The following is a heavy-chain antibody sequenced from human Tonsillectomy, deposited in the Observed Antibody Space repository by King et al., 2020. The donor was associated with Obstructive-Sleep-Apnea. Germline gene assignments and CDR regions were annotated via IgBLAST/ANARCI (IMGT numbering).Heavy chain of an antibody. D-gene: IGHD6-13*01. J-gene: IGHJ4*02. CDR3: ARERSSGYSSSCLDY. Sequence: QLVQSGAEVKQPGASVKVSCKASGYTFTGYYMHWVRQAPGQGLEWMGWINPNSGGTNYAQKFQGRVTMTRDTSISTAYMEMSRLRSDDTAVYYCARERSSGYSSSCLDYWGQGTLVTVSS. V-gene: IGHV1-2*02. CDR2: INPNSGGT. CDR1: GYTFTGYY.